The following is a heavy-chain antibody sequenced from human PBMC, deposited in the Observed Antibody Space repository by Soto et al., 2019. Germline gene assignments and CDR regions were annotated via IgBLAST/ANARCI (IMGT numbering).Heavy chain of an antibody. CDR2: IKQDGSQK. J-gene: IGHJ5*02. CDR3: ARPYCSGGSCYNWLAP. V-gene: IGHV3-7*03. D-gene: IGHD2-15*01. CDR1: GFSFSTYW. Sequence: EVQLVESGGGLVQPGGSLTVSCAASGFSFSTYWMNWVRQAPGKGLEWVANIKQDGSQKYYMDSVKGRFTIYRDNAKNSLYLQMNCLRAEDTDIYYCARPYCSGGSCYNWLAPWGQGTLVTVSS.